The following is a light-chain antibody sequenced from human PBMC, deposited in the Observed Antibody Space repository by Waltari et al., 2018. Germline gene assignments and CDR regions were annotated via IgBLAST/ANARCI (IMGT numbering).Light chain of an antibody. J-gene: IGKJ1*01. CDR3: QKYSSPGS. CDR2: AAS. Sequence: DIQMTQSPSSLSASVGDRVTITCRASRGLSNYLAWYQQKPGKVPKLLIYAASTLQSGVPSRFSGSGFGTDFTLTISSLQPEDVATYYCQKYSSPGSVGQGTKVEIK. CDR1: RGLSNY. V-gene: IGKV1-27*01.